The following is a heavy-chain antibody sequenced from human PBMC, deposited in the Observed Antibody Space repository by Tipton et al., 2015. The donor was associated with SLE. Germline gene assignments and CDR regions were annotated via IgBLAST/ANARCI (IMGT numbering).Heavy chain of an antibody. D-gene: IGHD3-3*01. CDR1: RDTFSRYG. V-gene: IGHV1-18*01. CDR3: ARDTHDLGTQTNPNDY. Sequence: QSGPEVKKPGSSVKVSCKASRDTFSRYGIIWVRQAPGQGLEWMGWISAYDGKTYYAHNLQGRVTMTTDTFTSTAYMELKSLTSDDTAVYYCARDTHDLGTQTNPNDYWGQGTLVTVSS. J-gene: IGHJ4*02. CDR2: ISAYDGKT.